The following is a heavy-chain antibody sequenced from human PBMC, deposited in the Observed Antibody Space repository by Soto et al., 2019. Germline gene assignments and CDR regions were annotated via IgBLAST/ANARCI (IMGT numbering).Heavy chain of an antibody. V-gene: IGHV4-59*01. CDR3: ASSNIAAAGFYYYGMDV. D-gene: IGHD6-13*01. CDR2: IYYSGST. Sequence: SETLSLTCTFAGGSNISYYWSCSGQPPGKGLEWIGYIYYSGSTNYNPSLKSRVTISVDTSKNQFSLKLSSVTAADTAVYYCASSNIAAAGFYYYGMDVWGRGTTVT. J-gene: IGHJ6*02. CDR1: GGSNISYY.